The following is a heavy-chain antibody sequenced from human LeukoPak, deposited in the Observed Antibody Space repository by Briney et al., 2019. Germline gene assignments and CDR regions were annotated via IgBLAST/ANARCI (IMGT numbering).Heavy chain of an antibody. Sequence: PGGSLRLSCAASGFTFSSYAMTWVRQAPGKGMEWVSAISNSADSTYYADSVKGRFTISRDNSKNTLYLQLNTLRAEDTAVYYCAKDRGYCSSTTRALDYWGQGTLVTVSP. V-gene: IGHV3-23*01. J-gene: IGHJ4*02. CDR1: GFTFSSYA. CDR2: ISNSADST. CDR3: AKDRGYCSSTTRALDY. D-gene: IGHD2-2*03.